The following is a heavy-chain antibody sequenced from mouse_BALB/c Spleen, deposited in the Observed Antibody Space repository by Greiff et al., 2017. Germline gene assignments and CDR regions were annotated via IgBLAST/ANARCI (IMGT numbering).Heavy chain of an antibody. Sequence: VQLQQSGPELVKPGASVKIPCKASGYTFTDYNMDWVKQSHGKSLEWIGDINPNNGGTIYNQKFKGKATLTVDKSSSTAYMELRSLTSEDTAVYYCARGIYYDYDPFAYWGQGTLVTVSA. CDR2: INPNNGGT. CDR3: ARGIYYDYDPFAY. CDR1: GYTFTDYN. V-gene: IGHV1-18*01. J-gene: IGHJ3*01. D-gene: IGHD2-4*01.